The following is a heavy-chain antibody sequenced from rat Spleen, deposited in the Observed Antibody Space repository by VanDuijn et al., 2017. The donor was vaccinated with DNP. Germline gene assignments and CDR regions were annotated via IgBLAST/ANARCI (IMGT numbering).Heavy chain of an antibody. CDR3: ATHTFTPGITTPFAY. Sequence: EVQLVESGGGLVQPGRSLKLSCVASGFTFSDYYMAWVRQAPKKGLEWVATIIYDGSRTYYRDSVKGRFTISRDTAKSTLYLQMDSLRSEDTATYYCATHTFTPGITTPFAYWGQGTLVTVSS. D-gene: IGHD1-4*01. V-gene: IGHV5S10*01. CDR1: GFTFSDYY. J-gene: IGHJ3*01. CDR2: IIYDGSRT.